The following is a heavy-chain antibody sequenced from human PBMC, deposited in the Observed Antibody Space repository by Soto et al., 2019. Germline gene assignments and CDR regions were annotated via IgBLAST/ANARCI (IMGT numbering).Heavy chain of an antibody. CDR3: ARAFLHHVLRFLEWSPGPVGYGMDV. V-gene: IGHV1-2*02. J-gene: IGHJ6*02. CDR1: GYTFTGYY. CDR2: INPNSGGT. Sequence: ASVKVSCKASGYTFTGYYMHWVRQAPGQGLEWMGWINPNSGGTNYAQKFQGRVTMTRDTSISTAYTELSRLRSDDTAVYYCARAFLHHVLRFLEWSPGPVGYGMDVWGQGTTVTVSS. D-gene: IGHD3-3*01.